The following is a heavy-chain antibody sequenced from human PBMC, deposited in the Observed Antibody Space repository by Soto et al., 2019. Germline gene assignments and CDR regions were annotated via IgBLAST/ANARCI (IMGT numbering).Heavy chain of an antibody. CDR3: AKGSGFCSGGSCYAPTDY. Sequence: EVQLLESGGGLVQPGGYLRLSCAASGFTFSSYAMSWVRQAPGKGLEWVSAISDSGGSTFYADSVKGRFTISRDNSKNTXXLQMNSLRAEDTAVYYCAKGSGFCSGGSCYAPTDYWGQGTLVTVSS. J-gene: IGHJ4*02. D-gene: IGHD2-15*01. CDR2: ISDSGGST. CDR1: GFTFSSYA. V-gene: IGHV3-23*01.